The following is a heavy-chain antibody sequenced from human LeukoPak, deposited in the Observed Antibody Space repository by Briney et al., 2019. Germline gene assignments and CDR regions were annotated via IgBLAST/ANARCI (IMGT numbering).Heavy chain of an antibody. Sequence: SQILSLTFVISGDSVSSNSAAWNWIRQSPSRGLELMGRTYYRSKWYTDYAVSVESRITIISETSKNQFSLQLNSVTPEDTAVYYCASGYGLDVWGQGTTVTVSS. V-gene: IGHV6-1*01. CDR2: TYYRSKWYT. CDR3: ASGYGLDV. CDR1: GDSVSSNSAA. J-gene: IGHJ6*02.